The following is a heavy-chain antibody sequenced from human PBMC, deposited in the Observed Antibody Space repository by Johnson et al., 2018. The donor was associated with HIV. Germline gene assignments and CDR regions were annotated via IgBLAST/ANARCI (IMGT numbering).Heavy chain of an antibody. J-gene: IGHJ3*02. CDR2: ISSNGGRT. CDR3: VRDQIESITGKEAGAFDI. V-gene: IGHV3-64*01. Sequence: VQLVESGGGLVQPGGSLRLSRAASGFTFRSYAMHWVRQAPGKGLEYVSAISSNGGRTYYANSVKGRFTISRDNSKNTLSLKMGSLRAEDMAVYYCVRDQIESITGKEAGAFDIWGLGTMVTVSS. CDR1: GFTFRSYA. D-gene: IGHD1-20*01.